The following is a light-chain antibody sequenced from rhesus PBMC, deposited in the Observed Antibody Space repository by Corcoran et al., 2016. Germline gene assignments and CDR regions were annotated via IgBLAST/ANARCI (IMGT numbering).Light chain of an antibody. Sequence: DIQMTQSPSALSASVGDRVTISCRASQNIYSNLAWYQQKPGKAPKLLIYAASSLQTGIPSRFSGRGSVTDFTLTISSLQPEDSAAYYCQHYYDNPLTFGGGTKVELK. J-gene: IGKJ4*01. CDR1: QNIYSN. V-gene: IGKV1S12*01. CDR3: QHYYDNPLT. CDR2: AAS.